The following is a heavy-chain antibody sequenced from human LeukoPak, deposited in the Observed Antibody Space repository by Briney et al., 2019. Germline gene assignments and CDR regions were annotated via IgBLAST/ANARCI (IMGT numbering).Heavy chain of an antibody. D-gene: IGHD2-2*01. V-gene: IGHV1-69*05. CDR1: GGTGISYA. CDR3: ARDWPDSCSSPSCYSFLGY. J-gene: IGHJ4*02. CDR2: SIPIFGTA. Sequence: SLKVSCKASGGTGISYAISGVRQAPGQVLEWMGGSIPIFGTANSAQQFQGRVTITTDESTSKAYLELSRLRSEDTAVYYCARDWPDSCSSPSCYSFLGYWGQGTLVNVSS.